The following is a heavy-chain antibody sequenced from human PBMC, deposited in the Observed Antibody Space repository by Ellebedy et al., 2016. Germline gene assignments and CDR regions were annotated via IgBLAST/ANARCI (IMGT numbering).Heavy chain of an antibody. J-gene: IGHJ4*02. CDR1: GGTFTSNA. D-gene: IGHD5-12*01. CDR2: INAGNGNT. CDR3: ARTIVATITFDY. V-gene: IGHV1-3*01. Sequence: ASVKVSCKASGGTFTSNAMHWVRQAPRQRLEWMGWINAGNGNTKYSQKFQGRVTITRDTSASTAYMELSSLRSEDTAVYYCARTIVATITFDYWGQGTLVTVSS.